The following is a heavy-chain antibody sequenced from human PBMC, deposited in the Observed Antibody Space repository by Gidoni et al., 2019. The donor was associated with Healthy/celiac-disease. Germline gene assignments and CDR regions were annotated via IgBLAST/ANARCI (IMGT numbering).Heavy chain of an antibody. CDR2: IIPIFGTA. V-gene: IGHV1-69*01. CDR1: AGTFTTYA. CDR3: ARVDTAMVIQDYYYGMDV. Sequence: QVQLVQSGAEVKKPGSSVKFSCKASAGTFTTYAISWVRQAPGQGLEWMGGIIPIFGTANYAQKFQGRVTITADESTSTAYMELSSMRSEDTAVYYCARVDTAMVIQDYYYGMDVWGQGTTVTVSS. J-gene: IGHJ6*02. D-gene: IGHD5-18*01.